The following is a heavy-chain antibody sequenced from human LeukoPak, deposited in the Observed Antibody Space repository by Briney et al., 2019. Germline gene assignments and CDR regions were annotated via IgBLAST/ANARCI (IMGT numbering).Heavy chain of an antibody. V-gene: IGHV3-74*01. J-gene: IGHJ4*02. CDR2: MNSDGSST. CDR1: GFTFSSYW. Sequence: PGGSLRLSCVASGFTFSSYWMHWVRQAPGKGLVWVSRMNSDGSSTSYADSVKGRFTISRDKAKNTLYLQMNSLRAEDTAVYYCARDHYSNHDYWGQGTLVTVSS. CDR3: ARDHYSNHDY. D-gene: IGHD4-11*01.